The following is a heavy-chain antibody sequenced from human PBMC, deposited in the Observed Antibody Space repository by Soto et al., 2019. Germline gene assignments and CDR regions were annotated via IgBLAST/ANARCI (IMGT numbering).Heavy chain of an antibody. V-gene: IGHV4-59*01. CDR1: GGSISSYH. J-gene: IGHJ3*02. D-gene: IGHD3-16*01. CDR2: IYYSGST. CDR3: ARLAKMAYHDAFDI. Sequence: PSETLSLTCTVSGGSISSYHWSWIRQPPGKGLEWIGYIYYSGSTNYNPSLKSRVTISVDTSKNQFSLKLSSVTAADTAVYYCARLAKMAYHDAFDIWGQGTMVTVSS.